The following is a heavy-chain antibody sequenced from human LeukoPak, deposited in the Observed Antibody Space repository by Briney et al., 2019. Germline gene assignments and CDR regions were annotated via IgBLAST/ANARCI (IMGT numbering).Heavy chain of an antibody. D-gene: IGHD1-7*01. CDR1: GGTFSIYA. Sequence: SVKVSFKASGGTFSIYAISWVRQAPGQGREWMGGIIPIFGTANYAQKFQGRVTITGEESTSTAYMEVRRLRGGDTAVYYCPRNTGTPEGYWFDPWGQGTLVTVSS. J-gene: IGHJ5*02. CDR2: IIPIFGTA. CDR3: PRNTGTPEGYWFDP. V-gene: IGHV1-69*01.